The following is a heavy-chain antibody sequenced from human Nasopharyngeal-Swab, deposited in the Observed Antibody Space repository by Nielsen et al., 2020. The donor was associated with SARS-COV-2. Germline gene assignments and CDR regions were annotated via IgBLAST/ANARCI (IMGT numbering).Heavy chain of an antibody. Sequence: VRQAPGKGLEWVANIKQDGSNKYYADSVKGRFTISRDNSKNTLYLQMNSLRAEDTAVYYCAKDYGSGSYDPASYMDVWGKGTTVTVSS. CDR2: IKQDGSNK. CDR3: AKDYGSGSYDPASYMDV. V-gene: IGHV3-33*06. J-gene: IGHJ6*03. D-gene: IGHD3-10*01.